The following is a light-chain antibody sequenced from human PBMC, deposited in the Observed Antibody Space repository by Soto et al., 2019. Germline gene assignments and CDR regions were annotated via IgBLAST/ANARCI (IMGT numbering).Light chain of an antibody. Sequence: QSVLTQPPSASGSPGQSVTISCTGTSSDVGGYEYVFWYQQHPGKAPKLLIFEVTARPSGVPDRFSGSKSGNTASLTVSGLQTEDEADYYCSSYAGNNNLIFGGGTKVTVL. V-gene: IGLV2-8*01. CDR1: SSDVGGYEY. J-gene: IGLJ2*01. CDR3: SSYAGNNNLI. CDR2: EVT.